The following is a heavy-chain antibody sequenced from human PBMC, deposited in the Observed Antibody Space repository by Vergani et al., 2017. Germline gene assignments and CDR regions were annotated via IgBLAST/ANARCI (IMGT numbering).Heavy chain of an antibody. CDR1: GFTFSSYG. J-gene: IGHJ5*02. CDR2: ISSSSSTI. CDR3: ARGEGYCSGGSCYPNWFDP. Sequence: VQLVESGGGVVQPGRSLRLSCAASGFTFSSYGMHWVRQAPGKGLEWVSYISSSSSTIYYADSVKGRFTISRDNAKNSLYLQMNSLRDEDTAVYYCARGEGYCSGGSCYPNWFDPWGQGTLVTVSS. V-gene: IGHV3-48*02. D-gene: IGHD2-15*01.